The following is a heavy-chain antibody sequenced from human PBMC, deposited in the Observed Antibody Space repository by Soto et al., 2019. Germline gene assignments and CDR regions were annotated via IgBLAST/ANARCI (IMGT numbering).Heavy chain of an antibody. Sequence: SVKVSCKASGYTFTSYYMHWVRQAPGQGLEWMGIIIPICGTANYAQKFQGRVTITADESTSTAYMELSSLRSEDTAVYYCAVGCSSTSCYGRLGDAFDIWGQGTMVTVSS. CDR1: GYTFTSYY. D-gene: IGHD2-2*01. J-gene: IGHJ3*02. V-gene: IGHV1-69*13. CDR2: IIPICGTA. CDR3: AVGCSSTSCYGRLGDAFDI.